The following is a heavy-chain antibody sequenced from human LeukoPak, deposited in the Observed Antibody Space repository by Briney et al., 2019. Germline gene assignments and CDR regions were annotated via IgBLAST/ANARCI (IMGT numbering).Heavy chain of an antibody. CDR3: ARVQSRSYDFWSGYQDAFDI. CDR2: IYYSGST. J-gene: IGHJ3*02. Sequence: KPSETLSLTCTVSGGSISSYYWSWIRQPPGKGLEWIGYIYYSGSTNYNPSLKSRVTISVDTSKNQFSLKLSSVTAAGTAVYYCARVQSRSYDFWSGYQDAFDIWGQGTMVTVSS. CDR1: GGSISSYY. D-gene: IGHD3-3*01. V-gene: IGHV4-59*01.